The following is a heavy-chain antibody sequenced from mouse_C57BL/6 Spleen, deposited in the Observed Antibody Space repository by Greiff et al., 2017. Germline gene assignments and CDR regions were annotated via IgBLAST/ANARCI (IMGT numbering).Heavy chain of an antibody. D-gene: IGHD1-1*01. J-gene: IGHJ1*03. CDR1: GYSITSGYY. V-gene: IGHV3-6*01. CDR3: AREITTVVATGYFDV. CDR2: ISYDGSN. Sequence: EVKLMESGPGLVKPSQSLSLTCSVTGYSITSGYYWNWIRQFPGNKLEWMGYISYDGSNNYNPSLKNRISITRDTSKNQFFLKLNSVTTEDTATYYCAREITTVVATGYFDVWGTGTTVTVSS.